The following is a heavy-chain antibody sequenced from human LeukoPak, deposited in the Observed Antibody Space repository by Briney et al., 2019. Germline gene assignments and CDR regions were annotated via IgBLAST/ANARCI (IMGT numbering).Heavy chain of an antibody. D-gene: IGHD3-10*01. CDR3: ARSRWFGEFLFDY. CDR2: INAGNGNT. V-gene: IGHV1-3*01. CDR1: RYTFTSYA. Sequence: GASVKVSCKASRYTFTSYAMHWVRQAPGQRLEWMGWINAGNGNTKYSQKFQGRVTITRDTSASTAYMELSSLRSEDTAVYYCARSRWFGEFLFDYWGQGTLVTVSS. J-gene: IGHJ4*02.